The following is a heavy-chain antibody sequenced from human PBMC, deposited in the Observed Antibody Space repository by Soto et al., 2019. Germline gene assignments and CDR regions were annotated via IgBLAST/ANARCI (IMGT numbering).Heavy chain of an antibody. D-gene: IGHD3-22*01. CDR1: GFTFSNAW. J-gene: IGHJ4*02. V-gene: IGHV3-15*07. Sequence: GGSLRLSCAASGFTFSNAWMNWVRQAPGKGLEWVGRIKSKTDGGTTDYAAPVKGRFTISRDDSKNTLYLQMNSLKTEDTAVYYCTTEGGYDSSGYYYLNFDYWGQGTLVTVSS. CDR2: IKSKTDGGTT. CDR3: TTEGGYDSSGYYYLNFDY.